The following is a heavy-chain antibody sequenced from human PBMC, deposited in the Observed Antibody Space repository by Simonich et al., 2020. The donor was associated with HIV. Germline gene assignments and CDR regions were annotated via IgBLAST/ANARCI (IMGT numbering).Heavy chain of an antibody. CDR2: INHSGST. CDR3: TRRSGYDFDY. Sequence: QVHLQQWGAGLLKPSETLSLPCAVYGGSFSGYYWNWIRQPPGKGLEWIGEINHSGSTNYNPSLKSRVTISVDTSKNQFSLKLSSVTAADTAMYYCTRRSGYDFDYWGQGTLVTVSS. J-gene: IGHJ4*02. D-gene: IGHD5-12*01. V-gene: IGHV4-34*01. CDR1: GGSFSGYY.